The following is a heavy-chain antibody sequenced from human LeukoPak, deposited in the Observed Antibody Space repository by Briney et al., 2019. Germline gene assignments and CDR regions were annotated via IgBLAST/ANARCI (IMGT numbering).Heavy chain of an antibody. Sequence: SETLSLTCTVSGGSISSYYWSWIRQPAGKGLGWIGRIYTSGSANYNPSLKSRVTMSVDTSKNQFSLKLSSVTAADTAVYYCARDKGGSDKYYYGMDVWGQGTTVTVSS. CDR1: GGSISSYY. CDR3: ARDKGGSDKYYYGMDV. J-gene: IGHJ6*02. CDR2: IYTSGSA. V-gene: IGHV4-4*07. D-gene: IGHD1-26*01.